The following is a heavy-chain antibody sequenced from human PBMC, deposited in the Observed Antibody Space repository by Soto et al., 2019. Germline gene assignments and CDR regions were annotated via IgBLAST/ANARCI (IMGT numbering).Heavy chain of an antibody. CDR3: VRHYYDFWTDYPDFDY. J-gene: IGHJ4*02. D-gene: IGHD3-3*01. CDR1: GYTFTKYD. CDR2: ISPNSGRP. V-gene: IGHV1-18*04. Sequence: ASVKVSCKTSGYTFTKYDISWVRQAPGQGLEWLGLISPNSGRPSYAQKFEGRVTMTTDASTTTAYLELRSLRSDDTAVYYCVRHYYDFWTDYPDFDYWGQGTLVTVSS.